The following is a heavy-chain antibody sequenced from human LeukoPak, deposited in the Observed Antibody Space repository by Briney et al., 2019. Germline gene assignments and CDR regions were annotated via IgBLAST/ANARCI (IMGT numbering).Heavy chain of an antibody. CDR2: TYYSGST. Sequence: SETLSLTCTVSGGSISSVGYFWRSIRQHPGKGRGRIGYTYYSGSTYYNPSLKSRVTISVDTSKNQFSLKLSSVTAADTAVYYCARAPDILTGYPSSPDYGGQGTLVTVSS. CDR3: ARAPDILTGYPSSPDY. V-gene: IGHV4-31*03. J-gene: IGHJ4*02. D-gene: IGHD3-9*01. CDR1: GGSISSVGYF.